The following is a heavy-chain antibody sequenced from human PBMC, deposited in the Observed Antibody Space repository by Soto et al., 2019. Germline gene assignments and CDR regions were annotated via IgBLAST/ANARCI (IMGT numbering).Heavy chain of an antibody. J-gene: IGHJ6*02. V-gene: IGHV3-30-3*01. Sequence: GGSLRLSCAASGFTFSSYAMHWVRQAPGKGLEWVAVISYDGSNKYYADSVKGRFTISRDNSKNTLYLQMNSLRAEDTAVYYCARDHQVPAAPPTHYYYYYGMDVWGQGTTVTVSS. CDR1: GFTFSSYA. D-gene: IGHD2-2*01. CDR2: ISYDGSNK. CDR3: ARDHQVPAAPPTHYYYYYGMDV.